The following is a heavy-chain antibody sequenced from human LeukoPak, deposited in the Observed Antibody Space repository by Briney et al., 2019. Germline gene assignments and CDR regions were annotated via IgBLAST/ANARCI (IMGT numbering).Heavy chain of an antibody. D-gene: IGHD3-10*01. CDR1: GFTVSRNY. CDR3: AKENDYYGWGSYDTDF. Sequence: GGSLRLSCAASGFTVSRNYMSWVRQAPGKGLEWVAFIRYDGSNKYYADSVKGRFTISRDNSKNTLYLQMNSLRAEDTAVYYCAKENDYYGWGSYDTDFWGQGTLVTVSS. V-gene: IGHV3-30*02. J-gene: IGHJ4*02. CDR2: IRYDGSNK.